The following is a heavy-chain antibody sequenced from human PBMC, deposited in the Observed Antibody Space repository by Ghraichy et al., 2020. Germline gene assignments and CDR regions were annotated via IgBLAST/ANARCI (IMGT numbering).Heavy chain of an antibody. D-gene: IGHD3-22*01. CDR1: GFTFSSYA. CDR2: ISGSGGST. Sequence: LSLTCAASGFTFSSYAMSWVRQAPGKGLEWGSAISGSGGSTYYADSVKGRFTISRDNSKNTLYLQMNSLRAEDTAVYYCAKDQSYYDSSGYYRSTYWYFALWGRGTLVTVSS. V-gene: IGHV3-23*01. J-gene: IGHJ2*01. CDR3: AKDQSYYDSSGYYRSTYWYFAL.